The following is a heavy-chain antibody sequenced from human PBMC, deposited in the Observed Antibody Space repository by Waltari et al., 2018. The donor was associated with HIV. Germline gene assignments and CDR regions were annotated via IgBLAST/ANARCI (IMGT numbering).Heavy chain of an antibody. Sequence: EVQLVESGGGLVQPGRSLRLSCAASGFTFDDYAMHWVRQAPGKGLDWVSGISWNSGNIGYADSVKGRFTISRENAKDSLYLQMNSLRPEDTALYYCAKDRGRWLQLRYFDYWGQGTLVTVSS. J-gene: IGHJ4*02. V-gene: IGHV3-9*01. CDR1: GFTFDDYA. D-gene: IGHD5-12*01. CDR3: AKDRGRWLQLRYFDY. CDR2: ISWNSGNI.